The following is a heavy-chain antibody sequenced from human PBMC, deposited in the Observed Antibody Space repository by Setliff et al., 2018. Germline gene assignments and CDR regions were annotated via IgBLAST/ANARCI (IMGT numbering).Heavy chain of an antibody. V-gene: IGHV4-39*01. Sequence: SETLSLTCTVSGGSISGTINYWVWIRQPPGKVLEWIGHIYYLGNTYYNPSLESRLTMSVDTANNQFSLRLTSVTAADTAVYYCVRQGADTGSNYDKYFRHWGQGTLVTVSS. CDR1: GGSISGTINY. J-gene: IGHJ1*01. CDR2: IYYLGNT. D-gene: IGHD1-26*01. CDR3: VRQGADTGSNYDKYFRH.